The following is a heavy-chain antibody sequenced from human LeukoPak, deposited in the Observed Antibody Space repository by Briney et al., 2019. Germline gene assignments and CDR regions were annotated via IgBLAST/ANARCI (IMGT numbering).Heavy chain of an antibody. V-gene: IGHV4-59*08. CDR1: GASISSYC. J-gene: IGHJ4*02. D-gene: IGHD6-19*01. Sequence: SSETLSLICTVSGASISSYCWSWIRQSPGKGLEWIGYIHYSGSSNYNPALKSGVSISIDTPKNQFSLKVNSVTAADTAVYYCASGYTRDWYYFHNWGQGTLVTVSS. CDR3: ASGYTRDWYYFHN. CDR2: IHYSGSS.